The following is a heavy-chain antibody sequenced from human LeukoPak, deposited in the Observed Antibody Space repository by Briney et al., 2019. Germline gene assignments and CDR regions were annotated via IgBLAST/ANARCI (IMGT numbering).Heavy chain of an antibody. CDR3: TRGEGQTTVVYFDY. CDR2: ICYDGSNK. J-gene: IGHJ4*02. Sequence: GRSLRLSCAASGLTFSSYGMHWVRQAPGKGLEWVAVICYDGSNKYYADSVKGRFTISRDNSKNTLYLQMNGLRAEGTAVYYCTRGEGQTTVVYFDYWGQGTLVTVSS. V-gene: IGHV3-33*01. CDR1: GLTFSSYG. D-gene: IGHD4-23*01.